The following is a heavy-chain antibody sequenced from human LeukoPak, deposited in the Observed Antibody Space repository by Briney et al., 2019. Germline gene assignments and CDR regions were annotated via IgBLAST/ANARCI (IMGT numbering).Heavy chain of an antibody. CDR3: ARSDCSSIDCFVLDY. J-gene: IGHJ4*02. D-gene: IGHD2-2*01. V-gene: IGHV3-23*01. CDR1: GFTFTSHA. Sequence: GGSLRLSCAASGFTFTSHAMSWVRQAPGKGLEWASGISGSGGTTDYADSVKGRFTISRDISRNTMYLQMNSLRADDTAVYHCARSDCSSIDCFVLDYWGQGALVTVSS. CDR2: ISGSGGTT.